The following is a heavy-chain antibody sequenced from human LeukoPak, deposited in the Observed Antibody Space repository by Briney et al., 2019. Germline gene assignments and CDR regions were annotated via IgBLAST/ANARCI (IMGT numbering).Heavy chain of an antibody. J-gene: IGHJ4*02. Sequence: SETLSLTCSVSGGSMSSYYWSWVRQPPGEGLQWIGYIYYTGIINYNPSLKSRVTISLNTSQNHFSLRLTSVTAADTAMYYCARLTTVTPYFDNWGQGILVTVPS. CDR2: IYYTGII. D-gene: IGHD4-17*01. CDR1: GGSMSSYY. CDR3: ARLTTVTPYFDN. V-gene: IGHV4-59*01.